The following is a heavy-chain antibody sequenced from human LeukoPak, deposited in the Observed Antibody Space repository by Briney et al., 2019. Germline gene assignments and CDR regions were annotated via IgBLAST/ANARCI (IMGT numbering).Heavy chain of an antibody. Sequence: GGSLRLSCAASGFTFSSYAMSWVRQAPGKGLEWVSAISGSGGSTYYADSVKGRFTISRDNSKNTLYLQMNSLRAEDTAVYYCAKGNSWVMVRGVIDYWGQGTLVTVSS. D-gene: IGHD3-10*01. CDR1: GFTFSSYA. V-gene: IGHV3-23*01. J-gene: IGHJ4*02. CDR3: AKGNSWVMVRGVIDY. CDR2: ISGSGGST.